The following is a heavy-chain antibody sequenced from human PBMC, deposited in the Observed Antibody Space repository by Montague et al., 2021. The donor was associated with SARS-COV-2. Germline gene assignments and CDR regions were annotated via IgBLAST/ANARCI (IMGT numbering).Heavy chain of an antibody. D-gene: IGHD2/OR15-2a*01. CDR3: ARHHISTKYGNSWFDH. CDR2: IYYSGNT. J-gene: IGHJ5*02. CDR1: GVSVSSYY. Sequence: SETLSLTCTVSGVSVSSYYWSWIRQPPGTGLEWIGYIYYSGNTKYNPSLQNPINISLDASKNQFYLSLTSVTSADAAVYYCARHHISTKYGNSWFDHWGRGTLVTVSS. V-gene: IGHV4-59*02.